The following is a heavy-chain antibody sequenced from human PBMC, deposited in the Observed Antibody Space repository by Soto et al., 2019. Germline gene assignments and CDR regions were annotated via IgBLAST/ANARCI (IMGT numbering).Heavy chain of an antibody. CDR3: TRSLRSDFDY. CDR1: GFSLSTSGMR. J-gene: IGHJ4*02. Sequence: SGPTLVNPTQTLTLTCTFSGFSLSTSGMRVSWIRQPPGKALEWLARIDWDDDKFYSTSLKTRLTISKDTSKNQVVLTMTNMDPVDTATYYCTRSLRSDFDYWGQGTLVTVPS. CDR2: IDWDDDK. V-gene: IGHV2-70*04.